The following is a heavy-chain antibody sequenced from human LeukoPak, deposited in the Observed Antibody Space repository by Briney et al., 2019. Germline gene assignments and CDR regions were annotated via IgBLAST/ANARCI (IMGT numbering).Heavy chain of an antibody. J-gene: IGHJ3*02. V-gene: IGHV4-59*12. CDR2: IYYSGGST. CDR3: ARDLSDYYGSGSYRPIDAFDI. Sequence: SSGTLSLTCTVSGGPISSYYWSWIRQPPGKGLEWIGYIYYSGGSTKYNPSLKSRATISIDTSKNQFSLKLSPVTAADTAVYYCARDLSDYYGSGSYRPIDAFDIWGQGTMVTVSS. D-gene: IGHD3-10*01. CDR1: GGPISSYY.